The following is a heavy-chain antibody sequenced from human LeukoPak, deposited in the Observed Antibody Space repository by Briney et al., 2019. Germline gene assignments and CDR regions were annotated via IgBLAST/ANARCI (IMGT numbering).Heavy chain of an antibody. CDR3: TKDLHDYLGGSYRGYFDS. CDR1: GFTFCDYA. J-gene: IGHJ4*02. Sequence: GGALRVSCAASGFTFCDYAMHWGRQAPGKGPELVSLISCEGGRTKYADSVKGRFTMSRDNSRNSLFLQMKSLRSEDTAFYYCTKDLHDYLGGSYRGYFDSWGQGILVTVSS. V-gene: IGHV3-43*02. CDR2: ISCEGGRT. D-gene: IGHD3-16*02.